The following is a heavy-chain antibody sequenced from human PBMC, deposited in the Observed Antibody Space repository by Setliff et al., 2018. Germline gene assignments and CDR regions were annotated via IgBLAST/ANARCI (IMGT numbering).Heavy chain of an antibody. Sequence: ASVKVSCKASGYTLTNYPIHWLRQAPGQRPEWMGWINVGNGNTKYSQEFQGRVTLTRDTSASTAYVELSSLTSEDKAVYYCARQGGNYYFQYWGQGTLVTVSS. V-gene: IGHV1-3*01. CDR3: ARQGGNYYFQY. D-gene: IGHD3-16*01. CDR2: INVGNGNT. CDR1: GYTLTNYP. J-gene: IGHJ4*02.